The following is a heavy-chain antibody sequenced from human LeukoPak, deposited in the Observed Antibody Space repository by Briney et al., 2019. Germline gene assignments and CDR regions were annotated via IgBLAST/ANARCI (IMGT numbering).Heavy chain of an antibody. V-gene: IGHV4-38-2*02. CDR1: GYSISSGYY. CDR2: IYHSGST. Sequence: PSETLSLTCAVSGYSISSGYYWGWIRQPPGKGLEWIGSIYHSGSTYYNPSLKSRVTISVDTSKNQFSLKLSSVTAADTAVYYCARDWGLGSHLYYFDDWGQGTLVTVSS. D-gene: IGHD1-26*01. CDR3: ARDWGLGSHLYYFDD. J-gene: IGHJ4*02.